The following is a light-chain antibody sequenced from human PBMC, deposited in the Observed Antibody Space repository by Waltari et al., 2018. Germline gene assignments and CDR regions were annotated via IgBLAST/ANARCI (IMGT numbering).Light chain of an antibody. Sequence: QSALTPPRPVSGSPGPSVTISCTGISRDVRDFNFVPWYQHHPGKAPKLLMYDDTHRPSGVPDRLSGSKSGNTAALTISGLQAEDEAEYYCCSYAGSHTNGVFGGGTKLTVL. V-gene: IGLV2-11*01. CDR2: DDT. CDR1: SRDVRDFNF. J-gene: IGLJ3*02. CDR3: CSYAGSHTNGV.